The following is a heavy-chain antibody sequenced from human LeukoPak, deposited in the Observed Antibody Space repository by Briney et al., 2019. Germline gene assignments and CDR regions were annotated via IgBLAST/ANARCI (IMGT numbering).Heavy chain of an antibody. V-gene: IGHV3-64D*09. CDR3: VRELNAANWFDP. CDR1: GFXFSSHA. CDR2: ISGNGDTT. J-gene: IGHJ5*02. D-gene: IGHD1-7*01. Sequence: GGSLRLSCSASGFXFSSHAIHWVRQAPGKGRESVSAISGNGDTTYYGDSVKGRFTISRDNSKNTLYLQMTSLRPEDTAVYYCVRELNAANWFDPWGQGTLVTVSS.